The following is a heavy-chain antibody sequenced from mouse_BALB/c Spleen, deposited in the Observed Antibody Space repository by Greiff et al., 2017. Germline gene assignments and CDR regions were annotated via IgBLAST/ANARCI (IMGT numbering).Heavy chain of an antibody. CDR3: ATHYGSSYDAMDY. V-gene: IGHV5-4*02. D-gene: IGHD1-1*01. CDR1: GFTFSDYY. J-gene: IGHJ4*01. CDR2: ISDGGSYT. Sequence: EVMLVESGGGLVKPGGSLKLSCAASGFTFSDYYMYWVRQTPEKRLEWVATISDGGSYTYYPDSVKGRFTISRDNAKNNLYLQMSSLKSEDTAMYYCATHYGSSYDAMDYWGQGTSVTVSS.